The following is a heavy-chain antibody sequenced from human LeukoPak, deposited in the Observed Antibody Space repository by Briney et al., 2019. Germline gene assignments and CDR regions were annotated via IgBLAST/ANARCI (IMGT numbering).Heavy chain of an antibody. D-gene: IGHD4-17*01. Sequence: GGSLRLSCAASGLTFSIHWMNWVRQAPGKGLECVANINQDGSDKYYVDSVKGRFTISRDNTKNSLYLQMNSLRAEDTAVYYCAKEIWPTVTTPGHTHFDYWGQGTLVTVSS. CDR2: INQDGSDK. CDR3: AKEIWPTVTTPGHTHFDY. V-gene: IGHV3-7*01. J-gene: IGHJ4*02. CDR1: GLTFSIHW.